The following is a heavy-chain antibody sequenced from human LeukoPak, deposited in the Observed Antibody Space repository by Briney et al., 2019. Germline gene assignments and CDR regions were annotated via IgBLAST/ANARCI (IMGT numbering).Heavy chain of an antibody. Sequence: PGGSLRLSCAASGFTFRIHAMSWVRQAPGKGLEWVSTIGSGDDLHYADSVKGRFTVSRDDPQNTLYLQMSSLRAEDAAIYYCAKDATPGNSVYDHFDYWGQGTLVTVSS. CDR3: AKDATPGNSVYDHFDY. CDR1: GFTFRIHA. J-gene: IGHJ4*02. CDR2: IGSGDDL. V-gene: IGHV3-23*01. D-gene: IGHD5/OR15-5a*01.